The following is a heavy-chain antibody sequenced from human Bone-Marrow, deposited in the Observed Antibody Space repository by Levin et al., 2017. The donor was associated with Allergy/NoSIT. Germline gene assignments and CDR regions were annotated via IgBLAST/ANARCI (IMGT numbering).Heavy chain of an antibody. J-gene: IGHJ4*02. CDR3: ARVGDLRLDY. D-gene: IGHD3-16*01. CDR2: ISAYTGNT. Sequence: GESLKISCKASGYAFSTYGISWVRQAPGQGLEWMGWISAYTGNTNYAQKFQGRVTMTTDASTSTVYMELRSLRSDDSAVYYCARVGDLRLDYWGQGTLVTVSS. V-gene: IGHV1-18*01. CDR1: GYAFSTYG.